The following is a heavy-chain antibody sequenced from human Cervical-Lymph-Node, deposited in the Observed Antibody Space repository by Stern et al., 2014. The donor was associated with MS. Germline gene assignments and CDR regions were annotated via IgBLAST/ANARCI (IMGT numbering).Heavy chain of an antibody. J-gene: IGHJ6*02. CDR1: GFTFGDYA. Sequence: VQLVESGGGLVQPGRSLRLSCTASGFTFGDYAMSWFRQAPGKGLEWVGFIKSKAFGGTTEHAASVRGRFTISRDDSKSIAHLQMNSLRTEDTAVYYCTRGPRYYDFWIGMDVWGQGTTVTVSS. CDR2: IKSKAFGGTT. D-gene: IGHD3-3*01. V-gene: IGHV3-49*03. CDR3: TRGPRYYDFWIGMDV.